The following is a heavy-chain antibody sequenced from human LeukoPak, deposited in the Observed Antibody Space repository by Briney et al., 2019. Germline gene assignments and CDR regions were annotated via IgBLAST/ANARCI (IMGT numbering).Heavy chain of an antibody. D-gene: IGHD3-16*01. CDR1: GGSISTYY. CDR2: IYYSGNT. V-gene: IGHV4-59*01. CDR3: ARVGEGSFDV. J-gene: IGHJ3*01. Sequence: SETLSLTCTVSGGSISTYYWSWLRQSPGKGLEWIGYIYYSGNTNYNPSLKSRVTISVDTSKNQFSLKLSSVTAADTAVYCCARVGEGSFDVWGQGTMVTVSS.